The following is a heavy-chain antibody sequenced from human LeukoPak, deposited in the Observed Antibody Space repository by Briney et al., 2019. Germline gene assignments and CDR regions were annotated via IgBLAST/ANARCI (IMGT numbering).Heavy chain of an antibody. Sequence: SETLSLTCTVSGGSISSYYWSWIRQPPGKGLEWIGYIYYSGSTNYNPSLKSRVTISVDTSKNHFSLKLSSVTAADTAVYYCARNSYGDYGGPYFDYWGQGTLVTVSS. J-gene: IGHJ4*02. CDR3: ARNSYGDYGGPYFDY. CDR1: GGSISSYY. D-gene: IGHD4-17*01. V-gene: IGHV4-59*01. CDR2: IYYSGST.